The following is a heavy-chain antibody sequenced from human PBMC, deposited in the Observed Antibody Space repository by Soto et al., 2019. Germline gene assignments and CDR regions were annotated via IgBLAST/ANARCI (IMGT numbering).Heavy chain of an antibody. CDR1: GGTISSYY. Sequence: PSETLSLTCTVSGGTISSYYWSWIRQPPGKGLEWIGYIYYSGSTNYNPSLKSRVTISVDTSKNQFSLKLSSVTAADTAVYYCARAADLSYDILTGYYGGLYYFDYWGQGTLVTVSS. V-gene: IGHV4-59*01. J-gene: IGHJ4*02. CDR2: IYYSGST. CDR3: ARAADLSYDILTGYYGGLYYFDY. D-gene: IGHD3-9*01.